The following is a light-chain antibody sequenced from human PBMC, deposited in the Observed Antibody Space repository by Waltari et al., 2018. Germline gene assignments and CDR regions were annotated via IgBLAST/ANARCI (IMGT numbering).Light chain of an antibody. CDR2: AAS. V-gene: IGKV3-20*01. CDR3: QNHERLPAT. Sequence: IMLTQSPGTLSLSPGERATIPCRASQRVSKYLASYQQRTGQAPRLLIYAASTRATGIPDRCSGSGSGTDFSLTSSRLEHEDFAVYYCQNHERLPATFGQGTKVEIK. CDR1: QRVSKY. J-gene: IGKJ1*01.